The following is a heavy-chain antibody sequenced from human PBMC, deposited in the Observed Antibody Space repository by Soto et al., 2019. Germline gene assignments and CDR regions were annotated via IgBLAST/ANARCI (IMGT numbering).Heavy chain of an antibody. J-gene: IGHJ5*02. D-gene: IGHD1-26*01. V-gene: IGHV3-53*02. CDR2: IYSGGST. CDR1: GFTVSSNY. CDR3: AKDGATRAWFGP. Sequence: EVQLVETGGGLIQPGGSLRLSCAASGFTVSSNYMSWVRQAPGKGLEWVSVIYSGGSTYYADSVKGRFTISRDKSKNTLYLQMNSLRAEDTAVYYCAKDGATRAWFGPWGQGTLVTVSS.